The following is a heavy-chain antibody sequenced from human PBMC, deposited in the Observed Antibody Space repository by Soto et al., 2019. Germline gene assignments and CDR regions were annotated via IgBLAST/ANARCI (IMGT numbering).Heavy chain of an antibody. CDR1: GGSFSGSY. J-gene: IGHJ4*02. CDR3: ASGRDTETY. V-gene: IGHV4-34*01. D-gene: IGHD5-18*01. CDR2: INDSGST. Sequence: QVQLQQWGAGLLKPSETLSLTCAVYGGSFSGSYWSWIRQPPGQGLEWIGEINDSGSTNYNPSLTTRATISVDTSKNPFPLKLSSVTAADTAVYYCASGRDTETYWGQGTLVTVSS.